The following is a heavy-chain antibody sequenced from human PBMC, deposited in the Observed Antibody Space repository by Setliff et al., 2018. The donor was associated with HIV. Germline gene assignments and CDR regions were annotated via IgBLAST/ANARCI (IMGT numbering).Heavy chain of an antibody. CDR2: IYYSGST. Sequence: SETLSLTCTVSGGSISNYYWSWIRQPPGKGLEWIGYIYYSGSTGHNPSLKSRVTISLDTSKNQFSLELSSVTAADTAVYYCARHGGYDFNYWGQGTLVTVSS. V-gene: IGHV4-59*08. J-gene: IGHJ4*02. CDR3: ARHGGYDFNY. CDR1: GGSISNYY. D-gene: IGHD5-12*01.